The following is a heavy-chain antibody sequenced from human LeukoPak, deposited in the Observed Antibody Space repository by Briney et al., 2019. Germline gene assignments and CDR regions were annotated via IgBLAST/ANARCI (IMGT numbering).Heavy chain of an antibody. CDR2: IYPGDSDT. Sequence: GESLKISCKGSGYSFSSHWIAWVRQMPGKGPEWMGMIYPGDSDTRYSPSFRGQVTISDDKSISTAYLQWSSLKASDTAMYYCARQRERGYSYVDWGQGTLVTVSS. CDR3: ARQRERGYSYVD. J-gene: IGHJ4*02. D-gene: IGHD5-18*01. V-gene: IGHV5-51*01. CDR1: GYSFSSHW.